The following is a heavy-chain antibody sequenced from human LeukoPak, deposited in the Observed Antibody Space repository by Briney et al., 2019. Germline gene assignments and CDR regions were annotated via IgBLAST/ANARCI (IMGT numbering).Heavy chain of an antibody. D-gene: IGHD5-18*01. J-gene: IGHJ4*02. CDR3: ARTDTASVGLDY. Sequence: GASVKVSCKASGYTFTSYDINWVRQATGQGLEWMGWMNPNSGNTGYAQKFQGRVTMTRNTSISTAYMELSSLRSEDTAVYYRARTDTASVGLDYWGQGTLVTVSS. CDR2: MNPNSGNT. CDR1: GYTFTSYD. V-gene: IGHV1-8*01.